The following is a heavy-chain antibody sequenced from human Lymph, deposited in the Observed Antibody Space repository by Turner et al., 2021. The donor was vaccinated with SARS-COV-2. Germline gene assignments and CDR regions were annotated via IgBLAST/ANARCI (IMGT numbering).Heavy chain of an antibody. J-gene: IGHJ4*02. V-gene: IGHV3-33*01. D-gene: IGHD3-16*01. CDR2: IWFDGSNK. CDR1: EFTFSNYG. Sequence: QVQLVESGGGVVQPGRSLRLSCAASEFTFSNYGMPWVLQAPGKGLEWVAVIWFDGSNKYYADAVKGRFTISRDNSKNTLYLQMNSLRAEETAVYYCARHNGGRLDYWGQGTLVTVSS. CDR3: ARHNGGRLDY.